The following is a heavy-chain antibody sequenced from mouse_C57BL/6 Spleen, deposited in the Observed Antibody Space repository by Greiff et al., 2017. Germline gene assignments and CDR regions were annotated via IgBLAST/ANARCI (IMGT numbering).Heavy chain of an antibody. CDR1: GYTFTSYW. J-gene: IGHJ1*03. CDR3: ARSRGDYYAYWYFDG. CDR2: IDPSDSET. Sequence: QVQLQQPGAELVRPGSSVKLSCKASGYTFTSYWMHWVKPRPIQGLEWIGNIDPSDSETHYNQKFKGKATLTVDKSSSTAYMQLSSLTSEDSAVYCCARSRGDYYAYWYFDGWGTGTTVTGSS. V-gene: IGHV1-52*01. D-gene: IGHD1-1*01.